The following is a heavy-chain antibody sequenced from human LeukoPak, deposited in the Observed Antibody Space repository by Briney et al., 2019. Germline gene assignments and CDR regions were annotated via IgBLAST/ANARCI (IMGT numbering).Heavy chain of an antibody. Sequence: PSETLSLTCTVSGDSLVSGHYWGWMRQPPGQGLEWVGSVYHSGSIYYNPSLKSRVIMSVDTSKNQFSLKLSSLTAADTAIYYCAREIYSDSSAYDYWGQGTLVTVSS. D-gene: IGHD3-22*01. CDR2: VYHSGSI. J-gene: IGHJ4*02. CDR3: AREIYSDSSAYDY. CDR1: GDSLVSGHY. V-gene: IGHV4-38-2*02.